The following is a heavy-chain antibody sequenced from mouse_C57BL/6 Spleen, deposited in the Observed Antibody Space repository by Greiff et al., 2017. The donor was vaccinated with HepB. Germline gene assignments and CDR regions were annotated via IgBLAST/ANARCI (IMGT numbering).Heavy chain of an antibody. CDR2: INPNNGGT. V-gene: IGHV1-22*01. J-gene: IGHJ2*01. Sequence: EVQLQQSGPELVKPGASVKMSCKASGYTFTDYNMHWVKQSHGKSLEWIGYINPNNGGTSYNQKFKGKATLTVNKSSRTAYMELRSLTSEDSAVYYCARTGYGKGFDYWGQGTTLTVSS. CDR3: ARTGYGKGFDY. CDR1: GYTFTDYN. D-gene: IGHD2-10*02.